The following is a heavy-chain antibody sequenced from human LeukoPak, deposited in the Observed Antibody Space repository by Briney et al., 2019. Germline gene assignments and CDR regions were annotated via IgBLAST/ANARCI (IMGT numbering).Heavy chain of an antibody. D-gene: IGHD6-19*01. J-gene: IGHJ3*02. CDR1: GFTFSNYW. CDR2: IYSGGST. CDR3: ARGLSVADDAFDI. V-gene: IGHV3-53*01. Sequence: GGSLRLSCAASGFTFSNYWMSWVRQAPGKGLEWVSVIYSGGSTYYADSVKGRFTISRDNSKNTLYLQMNSLRAEDTAVYYCARGLSVADDAFDIWGQGTMVTVSS.